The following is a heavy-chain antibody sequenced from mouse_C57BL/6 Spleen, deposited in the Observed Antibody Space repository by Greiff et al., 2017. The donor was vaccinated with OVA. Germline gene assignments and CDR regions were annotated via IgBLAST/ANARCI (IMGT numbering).Heavy chain of an antibody. Sequence: LQESGAELAKPGASVKLSCKASGYTFTSYWMHWVKQRPGQGLEWIGYINPSSGYTKYNQKFKDKAKLTADKSSSTAYMQLSSLTYEDSAVYYCARITTVVATDYWGQGTTLTVSS. D-gene: IGHD1-1*01. CDR2: INPSSGYT. CDR3: ARITTVVATDY. V-gene: IGHV1-7*01. J-gene: IGHJ2*01. CDR1: GYTFTSYW.